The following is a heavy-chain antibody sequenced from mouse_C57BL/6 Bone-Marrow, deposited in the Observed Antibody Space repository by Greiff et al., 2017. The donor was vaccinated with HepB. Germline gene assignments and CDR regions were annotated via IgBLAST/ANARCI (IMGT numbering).Heavy chain of an antibody. J-gene: IGHJ2*01. CDR2: IDPENGDT. D-gene: IGHD2-5*01. CDR1: GFNIKDVY. Sequence: EVQLQESGAELVRPGASVKLSCTASGFNIKDVYMHWVKLRPEQGLEWIGWIDPENGDTEYASKFQGKATITADTSSNTAYLQLSSLTSEDTAVYYCTTYPYSNYVDYWGQGTTLTVSS. CDR3: TTYPYSNYVDY. V-gene: IGHV14-4*01.